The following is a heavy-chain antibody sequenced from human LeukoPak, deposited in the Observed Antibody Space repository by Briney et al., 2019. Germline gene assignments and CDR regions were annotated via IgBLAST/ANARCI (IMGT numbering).Heavy chain of an antibody. J-gene: IGHJ4*02. V-gene: IGHV3-66*04. D-gene: IGHD5-18*01. CDR1: GFTVSGNY. Sequence: GGSLRLSCAASGFTVSGNYMSWVRQAPGKGLECVSVIYSISSTYYADSVKGRFTISRDNSKNTLYLQMNSLRAEDTAVYYCARHRGYSHLVDFWGQGTLVTVSS. CDR3: ARHRGYSHLVDF. CDR2: IYSISST.